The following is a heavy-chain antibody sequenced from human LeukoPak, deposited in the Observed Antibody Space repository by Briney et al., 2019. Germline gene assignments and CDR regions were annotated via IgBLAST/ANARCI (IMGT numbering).Heavy chain of an antibody. CDR1: GGSFSGYY. CDR3: ARGWGVLAIDY. CDR2: INHSGST. J-gene: IGHJ4*02. V-gene: IGHV4-34*01. D-gene: IGHD2-8*02. Sequence: SETLSLTXAVYGGSFSGYYWSWIRQPPGKGLEWIGEINHSGSTNYNPSLKSRVTISVDTSKNQFSLKLSSVTAADTAVYYCARGWGVLAIDYWGQGTLVTVSS.